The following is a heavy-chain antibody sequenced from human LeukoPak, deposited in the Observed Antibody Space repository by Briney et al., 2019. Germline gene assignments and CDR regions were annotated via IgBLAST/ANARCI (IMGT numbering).Heavy chain of an antibody. CDR3: ARGRGSDGMDV. V-gene: IGHV3-23*01. CDR2: ITGSGGTT. J-gene: IGHJ6*02. CDR1: GFTFSTYA. Sequence: GGSLRLSCAASGFTFSTYAMSWVRQAPGKGLEWVSAITGSGGTTYYADSVKGRFTISRDNSKNTLYLQMNSLRAEDTAVYYCARGRGSDGMDVWGQGTPVTVSS.